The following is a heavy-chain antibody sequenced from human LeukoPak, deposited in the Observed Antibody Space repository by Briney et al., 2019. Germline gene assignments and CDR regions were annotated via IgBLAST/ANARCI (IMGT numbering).Heavy chain of an antibody. V-gene: IGHV4-34*01. D-gene: IGHD3-10*01. CDR2: INHSGST. Sequence: SETLSLTCAVYGGSFSGYYWSWIRQPPGKGLEWIGEINHSGSTNCNPSLKSRVTISVDTSKNQFSLKLSSVTAADTAVYYCARAGLLVRGVTLRYFDLWGRGTLVTVSS. CDR3: ARAGLLVRGVTLRYFDL. J-gene: IGHJ2*01. CDR1: GGSFSGYY.